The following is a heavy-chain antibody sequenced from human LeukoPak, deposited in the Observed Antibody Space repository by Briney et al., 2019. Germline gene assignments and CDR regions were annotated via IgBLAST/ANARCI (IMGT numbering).Heavy chain of an antibody. D-gene: IGHD1-14*01. CDR2: IKSNADGGTA. Sequence: GGSLRLSCAASGFTVSSNYMSWVRQAPGKGLEWVGRIKSNADGGTADFAAPVKGRFTISRDDSKNTLYLQMNSLQAEDTAVYYCTTIREGTDDAFDIWGQGTMVTVSS. CDR1: GFTVSSNY. CDR3: TTIREGTDDAFDI. V-gene: IGHV3-15*01. J-gene: IGHJ3*02.